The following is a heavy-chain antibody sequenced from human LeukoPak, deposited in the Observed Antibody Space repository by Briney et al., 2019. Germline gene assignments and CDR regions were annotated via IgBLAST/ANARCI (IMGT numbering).Heavy chain of an antibody. Sequence: GGTLRLSCAASGFTFSSYGMSWVRQAPGKGLEWVSAISGSGGSTYYADSVKGRFTISRDNSKNTLYLQMNSLRAEDTAVYYCARYTVDTAMVKDYYYYMDVWGKGTTVTISS. CDR2: ISGSGGST. CDR1: GFTFSSYG. CDR3: ARYTVDTAMVKDYYYYMDV. V-gene: IGHV3-23*01. D-gene: IGHD5-18*01. J-gene: IGHJ6*03.